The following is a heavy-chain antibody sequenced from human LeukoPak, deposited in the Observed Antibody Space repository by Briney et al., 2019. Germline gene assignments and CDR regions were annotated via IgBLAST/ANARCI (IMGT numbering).Heavy chain of an antibody. CDR1: GFTFSSYG. CDR3: AKAEPTLAAAGPVDY. J-gene: IGHJ4*02. V-gene: IGHV3-30*18. CDR2: ISYDGSNK. D-gene: IGHD6-13*01. Sequence: PGGSLRLSCAASGFTFSSYGMHWVRLAPGKGLEWVAVISYDGSNKYYADSVKGRFTISRDNSKNTLYLQMNSLRAEDTAVYYCAKAEPTLAAAGPVDYWGQGTLVTVSS.